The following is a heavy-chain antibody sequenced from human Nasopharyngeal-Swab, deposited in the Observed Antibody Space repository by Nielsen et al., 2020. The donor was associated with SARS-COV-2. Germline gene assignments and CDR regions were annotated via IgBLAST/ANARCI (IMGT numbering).Heavy chain of an antibody. V-gene: IGHV3-72*01. CDR3: ARVGICYNDWCGSYDS. Sequence: GGSLRLSCVASGFNLGDSYMDWVPQAPGKGLKWLGHSGVKADSYSAEYAASVTGRFTFSREKSRNLLYLQMNSLTTEDTAVYYCARVGICYNDWCGSYDSWGQGTLVTVSS. CDR2: SGVKADSYSA. CDR1: GFNLGDSY. J-gene: IGHJ4*02. D-gene: IGHD3-9*01.